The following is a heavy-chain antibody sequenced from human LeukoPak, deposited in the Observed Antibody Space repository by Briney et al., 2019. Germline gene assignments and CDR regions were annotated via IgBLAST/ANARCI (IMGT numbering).Heavy chain of an antibody. D-gene: IGHD1-14*01. J-gene: IGHJ5*02. Sequence: KASETLSLTCAVSGGSISSGGYSWSWLRQPAGKGPEWIGRIYTSGSTNYNPSLKSRVTISVDASKNQFSLKLSSVTAADTAVYYCARAVRTSFTEWFDPWGQGTLVTVSS. CDR3: ARAVRTSFTEWFDP. CDR1: GGSISSGGYS. CDR2: IYTSGST. V-gene: IGHV4-61*02.